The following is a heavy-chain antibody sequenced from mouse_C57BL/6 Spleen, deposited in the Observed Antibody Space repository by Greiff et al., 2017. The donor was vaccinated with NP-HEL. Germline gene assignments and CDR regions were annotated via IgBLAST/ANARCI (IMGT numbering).Heavy chain of an antibody. Sequence: EVQLQQSGPELVKPGASVKIPCKASGYTFTDYNMDWVKQSHGKSLEWIGDINPNNGGTIYNQKFKGKATLTVDKSSSTAYMERRSLTSEDTAVYYCARMPYFSNYDAMDYWGQGTSVTVSS. V-gene: IGHV1-18*01. CDR3: ARMPYFSNYDAMDY. CDR2: INPNNGGT. D-gene: IGHD2-5*01. CDR1: GYTFTDYN. J-gene: IGHJ4*01.